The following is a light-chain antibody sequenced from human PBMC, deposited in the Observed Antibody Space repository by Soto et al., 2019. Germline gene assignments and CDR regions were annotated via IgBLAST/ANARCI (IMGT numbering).Light chain of an antibody. V-gene: IGKV3-11*01. CDR2: DAS. CDR3: QQRSNGPRL. CDR1: QSVTTY. Sequence: EIVLTQSPATLSLSPGERATLSCRASQSVTTYLAWYQQKPGQAPRLLIYDASKRATGIPARFSGSGSGTDFTLTISSLESEEFAVYYCQQRSNGPRLFGGGTKVEIK. J-gene: IGKJ4*01.